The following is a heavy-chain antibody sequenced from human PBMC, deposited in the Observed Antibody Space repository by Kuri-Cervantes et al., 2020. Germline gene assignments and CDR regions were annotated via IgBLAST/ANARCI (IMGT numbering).Heavy chain of an antibody. J-gene: IGHJ3*02. CDR2: INPNSGGT. V-gene: IGHV1-2*04. CDR3: ARSRDVRSVGSYVVVPAAPPGVNAFDI. CDR1: GYTFDNYG. D-gene: IGHD2-2*01. Sequence: ASVKVSCKASGYTFDNYGISWVRQAPGQGLEWMGWINPNSGGTNYAQKFQGWVTMTRDTSISTAYMELSRLRSDDTAVYYCARSRDVRSVGSYVVVPAAPPGVNAFDIWGQGTMVTVSS.